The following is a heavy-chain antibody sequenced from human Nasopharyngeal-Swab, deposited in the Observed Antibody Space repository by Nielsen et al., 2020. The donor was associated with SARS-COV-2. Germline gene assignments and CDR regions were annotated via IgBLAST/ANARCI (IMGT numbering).Heavy chain of an antibody. CDR3: ARDMGGMEDY. Sequence: AAWAFTISSNYMSWVHQAPGKGLEWVSVIYSGGSTYYADSVKGRFTISRDNSKNTLYLQMNSLRAEDTAVYYCARDMGGMEDYWGQGTLVTVSS. J-gene: IGHJ4*02. CDR1: AFTISSNY. CDR2: IYSGGST. V-gene: IGHV3-53*01. D-gene: IGHD3-16*01.